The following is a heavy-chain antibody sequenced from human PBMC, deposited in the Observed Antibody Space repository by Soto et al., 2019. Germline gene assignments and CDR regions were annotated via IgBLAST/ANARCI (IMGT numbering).Heavy chain of an antibody. CDR2: ISGSGGST. D-gene: IGHD4-17*01. CDR3: AKDPDFFTVTTKGLDP. CDR1: GFTFSSYA. Sequence: GSLRLSCAASGFTFSSYAMSWVRQAPGKGLEWVSAISGSGGSTYYADSVKGRFTISRDNSKNTLYLQMNSLRAEDTAVYYCAKDPDFFTVTTKGLDPWGQGTLVTVSS. V-gene: IGHV3-23*01. J-gene: IGHJ5*02.